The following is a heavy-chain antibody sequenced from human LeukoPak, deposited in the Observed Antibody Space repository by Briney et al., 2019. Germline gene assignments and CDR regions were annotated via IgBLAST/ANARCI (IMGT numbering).Heavy chain of an antibody. V-gene: IGHV4-59*01. D-gene: IGHD3-22*01. CDR2: IYYSGST. Sequence: SETLSLTCTASGGSISSYYWSWIRQPPGKGLEWIGYIYYSGSTNYNPSLKSRVTISVDTSKNQFSLKLSSVTAADTAVYYCARDLTYDSSGYYYPWGQGTLVTVSS. CDR3: ARDLTYDSSGYYYP. CDR1: GGSISSYY. J-gene: IGHJ1*01.